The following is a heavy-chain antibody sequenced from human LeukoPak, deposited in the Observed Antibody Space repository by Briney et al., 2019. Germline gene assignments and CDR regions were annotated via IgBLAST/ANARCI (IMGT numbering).Heavy chain of an antibody. CDR2: INPNSGGT. Sequence: ASVKVSCKASGYTFTGYYMHWVRQAPGQGLEWIGWINPNSGGTNYAQKFQGRVTISADKSISTAYLQWSSLKAPDTAMYYCARLFGVPSRGGSPFGYWGQGTLVTVSS. J-gene: IGHJ4*02. D-gene: IGHD3-16*01. V-gene: IGHV1-2*02. CDR1: GYTFTGYY. CDR3: ARLFGVPSRGGSPFGY.